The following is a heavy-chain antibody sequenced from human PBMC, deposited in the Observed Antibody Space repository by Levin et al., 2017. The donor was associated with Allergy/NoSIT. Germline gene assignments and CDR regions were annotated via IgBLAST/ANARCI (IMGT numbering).Heavy chain of an antibody. CDR3: ARDGNTGHAIGAFDI. CDR1: GFTFSSYW. V-gene: IGHV3-7*04. J-gene: IGHJ3*02. Sequence: PGGSLRLSCAASGFTFSSYWMSWVRQAPGKGLEWVANIKQDGSEKYYVDSVKGRFTISRDNAKNSLYLQMNSLRAEDTAVYYCARDGNTGHAIGAFDIWGQGTMVTVSS. D-gene: IGHD1-1*01. CDR2: IKQDGSEK.